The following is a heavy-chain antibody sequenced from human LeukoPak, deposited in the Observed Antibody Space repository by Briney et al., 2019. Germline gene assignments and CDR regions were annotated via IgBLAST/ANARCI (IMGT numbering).Heavy chain of an antibody. CDR3: GSDAPTDSGSYGCVY. V-gene: IGHV4-61*02. J-gene: IGHJ4*02. D-gene: IGHD1-26*01. CDR2: IYTSGST. Sequence: SQTLSLTCTVSGGSISSGSYYWSWIRQPAGKGLEWIGRIYTSGSTNYNPSLKSRVTISVDTSKNQFSLKLSSVTAADTAVYYCGSDAPTDSGSYGCVYGGQRTLVTVSS. CDR1: GGSISSGSYY.